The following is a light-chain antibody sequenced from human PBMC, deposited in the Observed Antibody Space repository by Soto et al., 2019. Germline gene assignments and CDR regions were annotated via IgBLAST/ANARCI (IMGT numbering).Light chain of an antibody. J-gene: IGLJ2*01. Sequence: QAVVTQSPSASASLGASVKLTCTLSSGHSSYAIAWHQQQPEKGPRYLMKLNSDGSHSKGDGIPDRFSGSSSGAERYHTISSLQSEDEADYYCQTGGAGSPFGGGTKLTVL. V-gene: IGLV4-69*01. CDR1: SGHSSYA. CDR3: QTGGAGSP. CDR2: LNSDGSH.